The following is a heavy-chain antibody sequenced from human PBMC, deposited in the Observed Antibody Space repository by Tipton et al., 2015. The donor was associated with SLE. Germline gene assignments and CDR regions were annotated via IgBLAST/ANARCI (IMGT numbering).Heavy chain of an antibody. CDR2: ISFSGLT. CDR1: GGSISSYY. Sequence: TLSLTCTVSGGSISSYYWSWVRQHPGKGLEWIGYISFSGLTNYNPSVMSRASTSMDTSKNQFSLQMSSVTAAGTALYYCARHKLGFSWSYFDSWGQGTLVTFSS. CDR3: ARHKLGFSWSYFDS. V-gene: IGHV4-59*08. J-gene: IGHJ4*02. D-gene: IGHD3-3*01.